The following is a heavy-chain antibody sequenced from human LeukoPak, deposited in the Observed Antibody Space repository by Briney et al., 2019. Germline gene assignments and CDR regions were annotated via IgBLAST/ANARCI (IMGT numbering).Heavy chain of an antibody. J-gene: IGHJ3*02. D-gene: IGHD3-10*02. CDR3: ARRGLVPAFDI. CDR1: VFTFSSYW. CDR2: VNSVGNIT. Sequence: GGSLRLSCAASVFTFSSYWMHWVRQAPGKGLVWLSRVNSVGNITTYADSVRGRFTVTRDNPKNTLYLQMNSLRAEDTAVYYCARRGLVPAFDIWGQGTTVIVTS. V-gene: IGHV3-74*01.